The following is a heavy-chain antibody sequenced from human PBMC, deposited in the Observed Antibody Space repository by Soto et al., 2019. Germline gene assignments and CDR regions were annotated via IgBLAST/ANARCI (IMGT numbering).Heavy chain of an antibody. J-gene: IGHJ6*02. CDR2: IYPGDSDT. CDR1: GYSFTSYW. D-gene: IGHD2-2*01. Sequence: GESLKISCKGSGYSFTSYWIGWVRQMPGKGLEWMGIIYPGDSDTRYSPSFQGQVTISADKSVSTAYLQWSSLKASDTAMYYCARHGCSSTSCPYYYYYGMDVWGQGTTVTVSS. V-gene: IGHV5-51*01. CDR3: ARHGCSSTSCPYYYYYGMDV.